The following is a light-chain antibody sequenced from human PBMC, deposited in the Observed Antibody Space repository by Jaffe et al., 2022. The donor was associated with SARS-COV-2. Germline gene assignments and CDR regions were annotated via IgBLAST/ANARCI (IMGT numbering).Light chain of an antibody. J-gene: IGKJ2*01. CDR3: QQYESSFQT. CDR2: GAS. Sequence: EIVLTQSPGTLSLSPGERATLSCRASQSVRSGYLAWYQQNPGQAPRLLIYGASSRATGIPDRFSGSGSGTDFTLTISRLEPEDFAVYYCQQYESSFQTFGQGTKLEIK. CDR1: QSVRSGY. V-gene: IGKV3-20*01.